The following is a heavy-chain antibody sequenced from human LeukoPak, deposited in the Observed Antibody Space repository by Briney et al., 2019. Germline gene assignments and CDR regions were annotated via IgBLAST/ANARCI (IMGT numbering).Heavy chain of an antibody. CDR3: AKVPGYSSSWHFDY. J-gene: IGHJ4*02. CDR1: GFTFSTYW. Sequence: GGSLRLSCTASGFTFSTYWMHWVRQAPGKGLEWVSATSGSGDSTYYADSVKGRFSISRDNSKSTLYLQMNTLRAEDTAVYYCAKVPGYSSSWHFDYWGQGTLVTVSS. D-gene: IGHD6-13*01. CDR2: TSGSGDST. V-gene: IGHV3-23*01.